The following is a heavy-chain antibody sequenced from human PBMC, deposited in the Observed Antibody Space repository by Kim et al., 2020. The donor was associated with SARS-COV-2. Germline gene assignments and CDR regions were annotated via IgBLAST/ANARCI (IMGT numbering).Heavy chain of an antibody. J-gene: IGHJ4*02. Sequence: SETLSLTCTVSGGSISSSSYYWGWIRQPPGKGLEWIGSIYYSGSTYYNPSLKSRVTISVDTSKNKFSLKLSSVTAADTAVYYCAGMHLGQYSSSSVFDYWGQGTLVTVSS. CDR1: GGSISSSSYY. V-gene: IGHV4-39*01. D-gene: IGHD6-6*01. CDR3: AGMHLGQYSSSSVFDY. CDR2: IYYSGST.